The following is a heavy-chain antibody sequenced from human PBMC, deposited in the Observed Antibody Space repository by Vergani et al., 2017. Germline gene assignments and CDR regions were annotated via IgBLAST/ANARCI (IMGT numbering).Heavy chain of an antibody. CDR1: GFTFSSYS. V-gene: IGHV3-21*01. J-gene: IGHJ6*02. Sequence: EVQLVESGGGLVKPGGSLRLSCAASGFTFSSYSMNWVRQAPGKGLEWVSSISSSSSYIYYADSVKGRFTISRDNAKNSLYLQMNSLRAEDTAVYYCAGDPTRYDILTGYSSYYYYGMDVWGQGTTVTVSS. CDR2: ISSSSSYI. CDR3: AGDPTRYDILTGYSSYYYYGMDV. D-gene: IGHD3-9*01.